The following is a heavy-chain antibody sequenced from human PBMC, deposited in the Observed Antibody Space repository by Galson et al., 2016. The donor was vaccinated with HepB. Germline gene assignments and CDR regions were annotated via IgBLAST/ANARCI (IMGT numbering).Heavy chain of an antibody. Sequence: SETLSLTCSVSGGSISSGTYFWGWIRQPPGKGMEWIATISHSGSTYYNPSLKSRVTMAIDTSKNHFSLKLSSVTAADAALYYCATTVCGNYLGANVYWGQGTLVTVSS. CDR3: ATTVCGNYLGANVY. CDR1: GGSISSGTYF. D-gene: IGHD1-26*01. V-gene: IGHV4-39*02. CDR2: ISHSGST. J-gene: IGHJ4*02.